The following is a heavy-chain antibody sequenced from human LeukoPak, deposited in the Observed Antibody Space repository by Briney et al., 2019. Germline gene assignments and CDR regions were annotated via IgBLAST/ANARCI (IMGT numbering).Heavy chain of an antibody. D-gene: IGHD5-12*01. CDR2: IYPGDSDA. V-gene: IGHV5-51*01. CDR1: GYRFTRFW. Sequence: GESLKISCKGSGYRFTRFWIGWVRQMPGKGLEWMGIIYPGDSDATYSPSLQGQVTISADKSITTAYLQWSSLKASDTAMFYCVSGYDYLAQDYWGQGTLVTVSS. CDR3: VSGYDYLAQDY. J-gene: IGHJ4*02.